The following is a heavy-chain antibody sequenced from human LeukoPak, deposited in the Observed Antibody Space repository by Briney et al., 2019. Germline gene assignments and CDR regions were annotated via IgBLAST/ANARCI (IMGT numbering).Heavy chain of an antibody. Sequence: PSETLSLTCAVYGGSFSGYYWSWIRQPPGKGLEWIGEINHSGSTNYNPSLRGRVTISVDTSKNQFSLKLSSVTAADTAVYYCARDGYSYAWGQGTLVTVSS. D-gene: IGHD5-18*01. CDR3: ARDGYSYA. J-gene: IGHJ5*02. CDR2: INHSGST. V-gene: IGHV4-34*01. CDR1: GGSFSGYY.